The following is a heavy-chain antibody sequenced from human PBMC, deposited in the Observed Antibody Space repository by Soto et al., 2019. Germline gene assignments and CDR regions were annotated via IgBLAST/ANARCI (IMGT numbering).Heavy chain of an antibody. CDR1: GYSFAGYW. D-gene: IGHD5-12*01. CDR2: IDPSDSQT. V-gene: IGHV5-10-1*01. Sequence: PGESLKISCKGSGYSFAGYWITWVRQKPGKGLEWMGRIDPSDSQTYYSPSFRGHVTISATKSITTVFLQWSSLRASDTAMYYCARQIYDSDTGPNFQYQFDSWGQGTPVTAPQ. J-gene: IGHJ4*02. CDR3: ARQIYDSDTGPNFQYQFDS.